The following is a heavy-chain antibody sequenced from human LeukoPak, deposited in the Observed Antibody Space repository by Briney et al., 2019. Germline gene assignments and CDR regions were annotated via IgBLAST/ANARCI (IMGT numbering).Heavy chain of an antibody. Sequence: GGSLRLSCAVSGFTFSSYWINWVRQAPGKGPEWVASINPDGSEHYYVDSVKGRFTISRDNAKDSLYLQTSSLRVEDTAVYFCVRGRPYWGQGTLVTVSS. CDR3: VRGRPY. CDR2: INPDGSEH. CDR1: GFTFSSYW. V-gene: IGHV3-7*05. J-gene: IGHJ4*02.